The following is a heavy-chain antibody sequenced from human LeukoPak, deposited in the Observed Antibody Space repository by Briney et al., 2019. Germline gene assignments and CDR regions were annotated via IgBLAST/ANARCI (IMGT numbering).Heavy chain of an antibody. J-gene: IGHJ5*02. CDR3: ARDQNDYGSGSYPWRPGWFDP. V-gene: IGHV4-4*07. CDR1: GGSISSYY. Sequence: PSETLSLTCTVSGGSISSYYWSWIRQPAGKGLEWIGRIYTSGSTNYNPSLKSRVTMSVDTSKNQFSLKLSSVTAADTAVYYCARDQNDYGSGSYPWRPGWFDPWGQGTLVTVSS. D-gene: IGHD3-10*01. CDR2: IYTSGST.